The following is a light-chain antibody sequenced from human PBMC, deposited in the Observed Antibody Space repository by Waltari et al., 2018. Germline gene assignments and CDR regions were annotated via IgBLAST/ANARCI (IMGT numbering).Light chain of an antibody. Sequence: IQMTQSPSTLSASVGDRVTITCRASQSVHIWMAWYQQKPGKAPKRLIYEASRLETGVPSRFSGSGSGTDFTLTINSLQPDDFATYYCQQYNSFSPFGQGTKLEI. V-gene: IGKV1-5*03. CDR2: EAS. J-gene: IGKJ2*01. CDR3: QQYNSFSP. CDR1: QSVHIW.